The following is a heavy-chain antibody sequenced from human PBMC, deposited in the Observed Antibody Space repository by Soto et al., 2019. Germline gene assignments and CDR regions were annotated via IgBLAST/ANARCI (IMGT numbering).Heavy chain of an antibody. D-gene: IGHD1-26*01. CDR2: ISSSSNTM. J-gene: IGHJ4*02. CDR3: VRDRHIAGAADFYFVS. Sequence: GGSLRLSCAASGFTFSTYTMNWVRQAPGKGLEWVPYISSSSNTMYYADPVQGRFTISRDNAKNSLYLQMDSLRVEDTAVYYCVRDRHIAGAADFYFVSLGQGTLVTVSS. V-gene: IGHV3-48*01. CDR1: GFTFSTYT.